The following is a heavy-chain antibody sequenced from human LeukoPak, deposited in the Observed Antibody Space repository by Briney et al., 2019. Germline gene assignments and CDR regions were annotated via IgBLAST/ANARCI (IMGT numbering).Heavy chain of an antibody. Sequence: GGSLRLSCAAPGFTFSSYAMSWVRQAPGKGLEWVSAISGSGGSTYYADSVKGRFTISRDNSKNTLYLQMNSLRAEDTAVYYCAKGQDIVLMVYAFDYWGQGTLVTVSS. CDR2: ISGSGGST. CDR3: AKGQDIVLMVYAFDY. CDR1: GFTFSSYA. V-gene: IGHV3-23*01. D-gene: IGHD2-8*01. J-gene: IGHJ4*02.